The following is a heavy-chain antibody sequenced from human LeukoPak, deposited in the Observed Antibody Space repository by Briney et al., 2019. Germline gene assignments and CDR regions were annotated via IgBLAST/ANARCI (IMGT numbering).Heavy chain of an antibody. CDR1: GGSYSSYY. CDR3: ARGTRLAHGPDYYDSSGLNFDY. Sequence: SETLSLTCAVYGGSYSSYYWSWIRQPPGKGLEWIGEINHSGSTNYDPSLKSRVTISVDTSKNQFSLKLSSVTAADTAVYYCARGTRLAHGPDYYDSSGLNFDYWGQGTLVTVSS. CDR2: INHSGST. D-gene: IGHD3-22*01. J-gene: IGHJ4*02. V-gene: IGHV4-34*01.